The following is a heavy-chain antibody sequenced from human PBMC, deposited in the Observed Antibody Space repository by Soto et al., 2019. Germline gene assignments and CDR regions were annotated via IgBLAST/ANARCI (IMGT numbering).Heavy chain of an antibody. V-gene: IGHV3-23*01. D-gene: IGHD2-15*01. CDR2: ISGSGGST. CDR3: AKGVVVAATPGFWFDT. CDR1: GFTFNIYA. Sequence: EVQLLESGGGLVQPGGSLRLSCAASGFTFNIYAMSWVRQAPGQGLEWVSGISGSGGSTYYADSVKGRFTISRDNSKNTLYLQMNSLRAEDTAVYYCAKGVVVAATPGFWFDTWGQGTPVTVSS. J-gene: IGHJ5*02.